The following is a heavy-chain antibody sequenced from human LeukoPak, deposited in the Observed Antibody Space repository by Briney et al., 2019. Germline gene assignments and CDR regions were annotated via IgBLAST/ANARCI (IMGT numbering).Heavy chain of an antibody. CDR2: IYYSGST. V-gene: IGHV4-59*01. J-gene: IGHJ3*02. CDR1: GGSISSYY. Sequence: SETLSLTCTVSGGSISSYYWSWIRQPPGKGLEWIGYIYYSGSTNYNPSLKSRVTIPVDTSKNQFSLKLSSVTAADTAVYYCARDGPFRYCSGGSCYSVEAFDIWGQGTMVTVSS. D-gene: IGHD2-15*01. CDR3: ARDGPFRYCSGGSCYSVEAFDI.